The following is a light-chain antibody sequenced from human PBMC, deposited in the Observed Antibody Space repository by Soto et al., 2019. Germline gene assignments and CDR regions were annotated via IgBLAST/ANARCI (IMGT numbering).Light chain of an antibody. CDR2: GAS. Sequence: EIVLTQSPGTLSLSPGQRATLSCRASQSVTTNYLAWYQQKPGQAPRLLIYGASFRAAGIPDRFSGSGSGTDFTLTINTLEPGDFAVYFCQQYYSSPFTFGPGTTVDI. J-gene: IGKJ3*01. V-gene: IGKV3-20*01. CDR1: QSVTTNY. CDR3: QQYYSSPFT.